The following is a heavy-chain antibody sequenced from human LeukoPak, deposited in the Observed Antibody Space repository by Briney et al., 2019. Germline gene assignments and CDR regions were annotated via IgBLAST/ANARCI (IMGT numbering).Heavy chain of an antibody. J-gene: IGHJ6*02. CDR1: GFTFSNYY. CDR3: ARLRPYSSSWYAYYGMDV. V-gene: IGHV3-7*04. D-gene: IGHD6-13*01. CDR2: ITQDGGNK. Sequence: GGSLRLSCAASGFTFSNYYMSCVREAPGKGLEWVANITQDGGNKYYVDSVKGRFTISRDNAKNSLYLQMDSLRAEDTAVYYCARLRPYSSSWYAYYGMDVWGQGATVTVSS.